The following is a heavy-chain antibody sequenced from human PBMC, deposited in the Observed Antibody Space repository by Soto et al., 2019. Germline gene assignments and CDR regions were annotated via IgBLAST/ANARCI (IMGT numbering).Heavy chain of an antibody. CDR3: AKGSIEYSASVDN. CDR1: GFSFNSYA. J-gene: IGHJ4*02. CDR2: ISARGGSS. V-gene: IGHV3-23*01. D-gene: IGHD5-12*01. Sequence: EVQLLESGGGLVQPGGSLRLSCAASGFSFNSYAMGWVRQAPGKGLEWVSVISARGGSSYFADSVKGRFTISRDNSKNVLSLEMNSLSAEDTAIYFCAKGSIEYSASVDNWGQGTLVLVSS.